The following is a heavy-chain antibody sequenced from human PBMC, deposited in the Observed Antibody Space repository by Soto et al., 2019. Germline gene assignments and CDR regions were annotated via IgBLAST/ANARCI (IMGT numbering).Heavy chain of an antibody. V-gene: IGHV3-23*01. CDR2: IGGSGDGT. CDR3: SKARGVTLVRVPSSY. Sequence: PGGSLRLSCAASGFTFSSYGMHWVRQAPGKGLQWVSTIGGSGDGTYYADSVKGRFTIARDNSKNTLYLQMHSLRAEDTAVYYCSKARGVTLVRVPSSYWGQGTLVTVSS. CDR1: GFTFSSYG. D-gene: IGHD3-10*01. J-gene: IGHJ4*01.